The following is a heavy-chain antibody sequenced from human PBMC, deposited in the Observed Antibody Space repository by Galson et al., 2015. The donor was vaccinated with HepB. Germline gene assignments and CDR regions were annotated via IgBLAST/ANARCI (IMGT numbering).Heavy chain of an antibody. V-gene: IGHV3-53*01. CDR2: ISGGGDT. CDR3: TRVEVSTFIDY. CDR1: GFAVSSNY. Sequence: SLRLSCAASGFAVSSNYVSWVRQAPGKGLEWVSLISGGGDTYYADSVKGRFTISGDNSDNTVFLQMNSLRVEDTAVYYCTRVEVSTFIDYWGQGAQVTVSS. J-gene: IGHJ4*02. D-gene: IGHD5-24*01.